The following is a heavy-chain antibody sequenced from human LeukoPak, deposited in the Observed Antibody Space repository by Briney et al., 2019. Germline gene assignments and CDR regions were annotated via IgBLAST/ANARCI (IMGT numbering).Heavy chain of an antibody. CDR1: GFTFSSYG. J-gene: IGHJ4*02. D-gene: IGHD5-18*01. CDR3: VRRGYSYADGYFDY. V-gene: IGHV3-33*01. CDR2: IWYDGSNK. Sequence: GSLRLSCAASGFTFSSYGMHWVRQAPGKGLEWVAVIWYDGSNKYYADSVKGRFTISRDNSKNTLYLQMNSLRAEDTAVYYCVRRGYSYADGYFDYWGQGTLVTVSS.